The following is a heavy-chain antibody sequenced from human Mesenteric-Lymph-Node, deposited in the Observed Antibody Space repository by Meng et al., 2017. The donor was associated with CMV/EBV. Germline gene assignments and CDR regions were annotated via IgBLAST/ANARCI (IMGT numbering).Heavy chain of an antibody. V-gene: IGHV4-59*01. CDR2: IHNTGST. CDR3: ARGGWNYDIYYGLGV. Sequence: SETLSLTCTVSGGSISKNYWNWIRQAPGKGLEWGLERNGYIHNTGSTIYNPPLKSRVTMSVDPSKNQFSLKLSSVTAADTAVYYCARGGWNYDIYYGLGVWGQGTTVTVSS. D-gene: IGHD1-7*01. J-gene: IGHJ6*02. CDR1: GGSISKNY.